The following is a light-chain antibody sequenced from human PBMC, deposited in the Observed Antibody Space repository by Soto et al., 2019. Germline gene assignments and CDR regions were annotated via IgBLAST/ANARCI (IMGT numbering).Light chain of an antibody. CDR2: GAS. V-gene: IGKV3-20*01. Sequence: EIVLTQSPGTLSLSPGERATLSCRASQSVSSSYLAWYQQKPGQAPRPLIYGASSRAIGIPDRFSGSGSGTDFTLTISRLEPVDFAVYYCQQYGSSPWSFGQGTKVAIK. CDR1: QSVSSSY. CDR3: QQYGSSPWS. J-gene: IGKJ1*01.